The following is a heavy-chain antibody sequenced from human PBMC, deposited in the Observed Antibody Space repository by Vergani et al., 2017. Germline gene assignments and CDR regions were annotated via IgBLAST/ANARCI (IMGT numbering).Heavy chain of an antibody. J-gene: IGHJ2*01. CDR2: INPVTGGT. CDR1: GYTFSAYY. Sequence: QVHLVQSGAEVKKPGASVKVSCQTSGYTFSAYYIHWVRQAPGHGPEWMGWINPVTGGTNYAQKFEDRVRLSLDTSITTGYMTLRRLTSGDTAMYYCARPLQPGGNSHWYFDLWGRGTLVSVSS. CDR3: ARPLQPGGNSHWYFDL. V-gene: IGHV1-2*02. D-gene: IGHD4-23*01.